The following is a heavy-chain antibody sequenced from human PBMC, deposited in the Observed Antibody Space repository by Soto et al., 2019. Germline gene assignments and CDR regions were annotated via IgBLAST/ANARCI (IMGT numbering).Heavy chain of an antibody. CDR3: ARGYGRNFDY. J-gene: IGHJ4*02. Sequence: PSETLALTCTVSGGSISSSRSYWGWIRQPPGKGLEWMGSIYYSGSTYYNPPLKSRVTISVDTSKNQFSLKLSSVTAADTAVYYCARGYGRNFDYWGQGTLVTVSS. CDR2: IYYSGST. V-gene: IGHV4-39*01. D-gene: IGHD5-18*01. CDR1: GGSISSSRSY.